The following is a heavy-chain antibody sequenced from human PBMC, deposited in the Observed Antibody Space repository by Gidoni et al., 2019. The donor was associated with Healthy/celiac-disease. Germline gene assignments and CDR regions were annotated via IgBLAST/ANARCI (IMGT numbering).Heavy chain of an antibody. CDR1: GFPFSNAW. Sequence: EVQLVESGAGLVKPGGSLRLSCAASGFPFSNAWMSWVRQAPGKGLEWVGRIKSKTDGGTTDYAAPVKGRFTISRDDSKNTLYLQMNSLKTEDTAVYYCTTGPITMIVAYLNYFDYWGQGTLVTVSS. V-gene: IGHV3-15*01. D-gene: IGHD3-22*01. CDR2: IKSKTDGGTT. CDR3: TTGPITMIVAYLNYFDY. J-gene: IGHJ4*02.